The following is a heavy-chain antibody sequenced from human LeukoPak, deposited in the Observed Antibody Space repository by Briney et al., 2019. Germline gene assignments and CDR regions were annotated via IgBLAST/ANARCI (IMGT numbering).Heavy chain of an antibody. Sequence: GGSLRLSCAASGFTFSSYAMSWVRQAPGKGLEWVSAISGSGGSTYYADSVKGRFTISRDSSKNTLYLQMNSLRAEDTAVYYCARDRVDSSGYYYAIDYWGQGTLVTVSS. CDR2: ISGSGGST. V-gene: IGHV3-23*01. CDR1: GFTFSSYA. CDR3: ARDRVDSSGYYYAIDY. J-gene: IGHJ4*02. D-gene: IGHD3-22*01.